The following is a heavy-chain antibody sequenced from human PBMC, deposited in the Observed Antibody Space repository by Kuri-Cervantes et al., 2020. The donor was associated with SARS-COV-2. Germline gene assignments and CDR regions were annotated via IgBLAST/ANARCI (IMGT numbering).Heavy chain of an antibody. J-gene: IGHJ4*02. V-gene: IGHV4-34*01. CDR3: AGSPGGVFDC. Sequence: SETLSLTCAVYGGSFSAYYWSWIRQPLGKGLEWIGEINHSGSTNYSPSLKGRVTISVDTSKHQLSLKLSSVTAADTAVYYCAGSPGGVFDCWGQGTLVTVSS. D-gene: IGHD3-16*01. CDR1: GGSFSAYY. CDR2: INHSGST.